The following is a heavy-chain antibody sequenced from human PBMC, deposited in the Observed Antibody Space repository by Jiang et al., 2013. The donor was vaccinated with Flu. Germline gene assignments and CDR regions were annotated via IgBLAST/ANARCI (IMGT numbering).Heavy chain of an antibody. CDR2: IDPSDSYT. CDR3: TRHVDTSMIKTAFDI. Sequence: IDPSDSYTNYSPSFQGHVTISADKSISTAYLQWSSLKASDTAMYYCTRHVDTSMIKTAFDIWGQGTRVTVSS. J-gene: IGHJ3*02. V-gene: IGHV5-10-1*01. D-gene: IGHD5-18*01.